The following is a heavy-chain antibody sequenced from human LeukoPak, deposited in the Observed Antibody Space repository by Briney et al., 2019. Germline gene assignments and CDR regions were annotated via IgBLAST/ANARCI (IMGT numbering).Heavy chain of an antibody. D-gene: IGHD4-17*01. CDR3: ARGDYGDFISSANNWFDP. V-gene: IGHV3-20*04. Sequence: GGSLRLSCTASGFTFGDYAMSWVRQAPGKGLEWVSGISWNSGSIGYADSVKGRFTISRDNAKNSVYLQMNSLRAEDTAIYYCARGDYGDFISSANNWFDPWGQGTLVTVSS. CDR1: GFTFGDYA. J-gene: IGHJ5*02. CDR2: ISWNSGSI.